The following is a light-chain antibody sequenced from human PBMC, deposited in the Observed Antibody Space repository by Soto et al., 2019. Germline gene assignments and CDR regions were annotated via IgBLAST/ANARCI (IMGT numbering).Light chain of an antibody. J-gene: IGLJ1*01. CDR1: SSDVGGYNY. V-gene: IGLV2-11*01. CDR2: DVS. CDR3: SSYTNSNTLV. Sequence: QSALTQPRSVSGSPGQSVTISCTGTSSDVGGYNYVSWYQQHPGKAPKLMIYDVSKRPSGVPDRFSGSKSGNTASLTISGLQAEDEADYYCSSYTNSNTLVFGTGTKVTVL.